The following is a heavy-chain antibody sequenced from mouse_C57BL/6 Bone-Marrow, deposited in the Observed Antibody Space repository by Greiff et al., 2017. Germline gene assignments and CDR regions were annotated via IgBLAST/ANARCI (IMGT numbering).Heavy chain of an antibody. CDR3: ARRGYYGSRYVDV. V-gene: IGHV5-12*01. J-gene: IGHJ1*03. CDR1: GFTFSDYY. Sequence: EVQLQESGGGLVQPGGSLKLSCAASGFTFSDYYMYWVRQTPEKRLEWVAYISNGGGSTYYPDTVKGRFTISRDNATNPLYLQRSRLKYEDRAMYDSARRGYYGSRYVDVWGTGTTVTVSS. D-gene: IGHD1-1*01. CDR2: ISNGGGST.